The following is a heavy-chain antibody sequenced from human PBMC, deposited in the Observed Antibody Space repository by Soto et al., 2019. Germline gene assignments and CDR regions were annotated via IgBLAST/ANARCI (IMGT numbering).Heavy chain of an antibody. J-gene: IGHJ3*02. CDR2: IYPGDSDT. V-gene: IGHV5-51*01. D-gene: IGHD3-10*01. CDR3: ARRWYYYGSGSYYHHAFDI. CDR1: GYSFTSYW. Sequence: GESLKISCKGSGYSFTSYWIGCVRQMPGKGLEWMGIIYPGDSDTRYSPSFQGQVTISADKSISTAYLQWSSLKASDTAMYYCARRWYYYGSGSYYHHAFDIWGQGTMVTVSS.